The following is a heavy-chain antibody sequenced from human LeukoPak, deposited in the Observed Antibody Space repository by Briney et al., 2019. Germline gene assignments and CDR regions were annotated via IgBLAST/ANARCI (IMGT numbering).Heavy chain of an antibody. CDR3: AKYPTQWLVHRGDY. CDR1: GFIFSNYA. Sequence: GGSLRLSCAASGFIFSNYAVSWVRQAPGKGPEWVSSISGSGGSTYYADSVKGRFTISRDNSKNTLYLQMNSLRAEDTAVYYCAKYPTQWLVHRGDYWGQGTLVTVSS. D-gene: IGHD6-19*01. CDR2: ISGSGGST. V-gene: IGHV3-23*01. J-gene: IGHJ4*02.